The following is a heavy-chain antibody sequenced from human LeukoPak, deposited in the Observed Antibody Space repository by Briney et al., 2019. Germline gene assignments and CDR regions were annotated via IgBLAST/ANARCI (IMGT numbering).Heavy chain of an antibody. J-gene: IGHJ1*01. Sequence: GGSLRLSCAASGFTFSTSWMSWVRQAPGKGLEWLANINPDGRATFYVDSVKGRFIISRDNAKNSLFLQMSSLRDDDPALYYCASSHDSAGNDWGQGTVVTAYS. D-gene: IGHD2-15*01. CDR3: ASSHDSAGND. CDR2: INPDGRAT. CDR1: GFTFSTSW. V-gene: IGHV3-7*01.